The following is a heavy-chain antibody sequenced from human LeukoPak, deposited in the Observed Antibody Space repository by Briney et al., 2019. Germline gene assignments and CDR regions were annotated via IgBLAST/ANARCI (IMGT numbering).Heavy chain of an antibody. CDR2: ISGSGGST. CDR3: AKGGGALRGYYYYYYMDV. J-gene: IGHJ6*03. CDR1: GFTFSSYA. V-gene: IGHV3-23*01. Sequence: PGGSLRLSCAASGFTFSSYAMSWVRQAPGKGLEWVSAISGSGGSTYYADSVKGRFTISRDNSKNTLYLQMNSLRAEDTAVYYCAKGGGALRGYYYYYYMDVWGKGTTVTVSS. D-gene: IGHD3-16*01.